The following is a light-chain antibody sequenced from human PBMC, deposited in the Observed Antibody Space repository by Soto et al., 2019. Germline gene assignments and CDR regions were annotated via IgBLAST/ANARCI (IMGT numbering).Light chain of an antibody. CDR3: SSYTSNSTGV. V-gene: IGLV2-14*01. Sequence: QSVLTQPASVSGSPGQSITISCTGTSSDVGGYNYVSWYQQHPGKAPKLMIYDVSNRPSGVSNRFSGSKSGNTASLTISGLQAEDEADYYCSSYTSNSTGVFGTGTKVTVL. J-gene: IGLJ1*01. CDR2: DVS. CDR1: SSDVGGYNY.